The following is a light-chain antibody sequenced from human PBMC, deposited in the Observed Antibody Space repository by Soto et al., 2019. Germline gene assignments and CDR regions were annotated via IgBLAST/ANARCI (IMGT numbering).Light chain of an antibody. J-gene: IGKJ2*01. CDR2: DAS. V-gene: IGKV3-11*01. Sequence: ESVLTQSPATLSLSPGERATLSCRASPSVSNSLAWYQHKPGQAPRLLIYDASNRATGVPTRFSGSGSGTDFTLTISSLEPEDFAVYYCQQYNNWPYTFGQGTKLEIK. CDR3: QQYNNWPYT. CDR1: PSVSNS.